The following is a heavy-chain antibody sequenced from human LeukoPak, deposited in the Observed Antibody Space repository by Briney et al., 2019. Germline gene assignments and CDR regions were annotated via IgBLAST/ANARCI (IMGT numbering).Heavy chain of an antibody. Sequence: GGSLRLSCVASGFTFSSHALSWVRQAPRKGLEWVSGISNNADSAYYADSVKGRFTISRDNSKSTLFLQMNSLGAEDTAVYYCARHVGSWSTGWLDLWGQGTLVSVSS. CDR3: ARHVGSWSTGWLDL. D-gene: IGHD6-13*01. CDR2: ISNNADSA. V-gene: IGHV3-23*01. J-gene: IGHJ5*02. CDR1: GFTFSSHA.